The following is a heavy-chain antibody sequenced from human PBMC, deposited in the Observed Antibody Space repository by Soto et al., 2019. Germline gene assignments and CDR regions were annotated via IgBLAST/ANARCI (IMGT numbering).Heavy chain of an antibody. J-gene: IGHJ4*02. V-gene: IGHV5-51*01. CDR1: GYTFASYW. D-gene: IGHD2-15*01. Sequence: PGESLKISCKASGYTFASYWIGWVRQMPGKGLEWMGIIYPADSDTRYNPSFQGQVTISADKSITTAYLQWSSLKASDTAMYYCARGPTPFFDNWGQGTLVTVSS. CDR2: IYPADSDT. CDR3: ARGPTPFFDN.